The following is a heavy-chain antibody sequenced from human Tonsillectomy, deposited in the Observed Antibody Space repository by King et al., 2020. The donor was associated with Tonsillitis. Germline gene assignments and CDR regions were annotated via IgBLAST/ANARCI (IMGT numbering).Heavy chain of an antibody. V-gene: IGHV3-30*03. CDR2: ISYDGSNK. CDR1: GFTFSSYG. CDR3: ATTKCDYGDYDSH. Sequence: VQLVESGGGVVQPGRSLRLSCAASGFTFSSYGMHWVRQAPGKGLEWVAVISYDGSNKYYADSVKGRFTISRDNSKNTLYLQMNSLRAEDTAVYYCATTKCDYGDYDSHWGQGTLVTVSS. J-gene: IGHJ4*02. D-gene: IGHD4-17*01.